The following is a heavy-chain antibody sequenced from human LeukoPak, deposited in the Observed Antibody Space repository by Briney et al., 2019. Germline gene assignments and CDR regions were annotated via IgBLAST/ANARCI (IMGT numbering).Heavy chain of an antibody. CDR1: GFTFSSYG. V-gene: IGHV3-30*18. D-gene: IGHD4-17*01. CDR2: ISYDGSNK. Sequence: GGSLRLSCAASGFTFSSYGMHWVRQAPGKGLEWVAVISYDGSNKYYADSVKGRFTISRDNSKNTLYLQMNSLRAEDTAVYYCAKEMLRSLLYYFDYWGQGTLVTVSS. CDR3: AKEMLRSLLYYFDY. J-gene: IGHJ4*02.